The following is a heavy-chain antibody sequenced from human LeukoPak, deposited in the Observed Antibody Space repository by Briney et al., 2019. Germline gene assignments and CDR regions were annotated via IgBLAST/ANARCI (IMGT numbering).Heavy chain of an antibody. CDR3: ARIGTFTYYDFWSGYYGAFDI. J-gene: IGHJ3*02. CDR2: INHSGST. D-gene: IGHD3-3*01. Sequence: SETLPLTCAVYGGSFSGYYWSWIRQPPGKGLEWIGEINHSGSTNYNPSLKSRVTISVDTSKNQFSLKLSSVTAADTAVYYCARIGTFTYYDFWSGYYGAFDIWGQGTMVTVSS. V-gene: IGHV4-34*01. CDR1: GGSFSGYY.